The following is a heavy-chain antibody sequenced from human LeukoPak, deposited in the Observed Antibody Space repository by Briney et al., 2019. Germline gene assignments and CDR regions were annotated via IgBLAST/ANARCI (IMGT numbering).Heavy chain of an antibody. CDR1: GGSISSYY. Sequence: SETLSLTCTVSGGSISSYYWTWIRQPPGKGLEWIGYIYYSGSTNYNPSLKSRVTISVDTSKNQFSLKLSSVTAADTAVYYCARGMTTVVKFDYWGQGTLVTVSS. J-gene: IGHJ4*02. CDR2: IYYSGST. CDR3: ARGMTTVVKFDY. D-gene: IGHD4-17*01. V-gene: IGHV4-59*01.